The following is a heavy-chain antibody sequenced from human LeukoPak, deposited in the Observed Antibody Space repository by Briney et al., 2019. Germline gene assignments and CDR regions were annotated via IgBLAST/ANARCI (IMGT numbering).Heavy chain of an antibody. V-gene: IGHV4-59*01. J-gene: IGHJ4*02. CDR3: ASGLKWTPYYFDY. CDR2: IYYSGST. Sequence: SETLSLTCTVSGGSISSYYWSWIRQPPGKGLEWIGYIYYSGSTNYNPSLKSRVTISVDTSKNQFSPKLSSVTAADTAVYYCASGLKWTPYYFDYWGQGTLVTVSS. D-gene: IGHD2-8*01. CDR1: GGSISSYY.